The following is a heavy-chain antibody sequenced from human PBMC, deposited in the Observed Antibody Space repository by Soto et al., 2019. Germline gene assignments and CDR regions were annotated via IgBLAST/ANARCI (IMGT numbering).Heavy chain of an antibody. Sequence: SVKVSCKASGGTFSSYAISWVRQAPGQGLEWMGGIIPIFGTANYAQKFQGRVTITADESTSTAYMELSSLRSEDTAVYYCARDQVTYYYDSSGYYPNCFDPWGQGTLVTVSS. CDR1: GGTFSSYA. J-gene: IGHJ5*02. V-gene: IGHV1-69*13. CDR3: ARDQVTYYYDSSGYYPNCFDP. D-gene: IGHD3-22*01. CDR2: IIPIFGTA.